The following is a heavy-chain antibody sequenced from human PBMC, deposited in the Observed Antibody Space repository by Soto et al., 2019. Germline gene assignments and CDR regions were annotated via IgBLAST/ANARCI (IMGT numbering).Heavy chain of an antibody. Sequence: EVQLLESGGGLVQPGGSLRLSCATSGFTFSTYAMTWVRQAPGKGLEWVSTISGSGGSTYYADSVKGRFTISRDNSKNSLYVEVNSRRAEDTAIYYCAKGQGKYYGSGIYTFFCFGMDVWGQGTTVTVSS. CDR1: GFTFSTYA. V-gene: IGHV3-23*01. D-gene: IGHD3-10*01. J-gene: IGHJ6*02. CDR2: ISGSGGST. CDR3: AKGQGKYYGSGIYTFFCFGMDV.